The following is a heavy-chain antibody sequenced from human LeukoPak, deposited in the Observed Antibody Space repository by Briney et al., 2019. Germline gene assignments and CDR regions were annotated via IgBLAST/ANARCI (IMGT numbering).Heavy chain of an antibody. CDR1: GYTFTSYD. CDR2: MNPNSGNT. CDR3: AREKVDPKYYYYYTDV. V-gene: IGHV1-8*01. Sequence: ASVKVSCKASGYTFTSYDMNWVRQATGQGLEWMGWMNPNSGNTGYAQKFQGRVTMTRNTSISTAYMELSSLRSEDTAVYYCAREKVDPKYYYYYTDVWAKGPRSPSP. J-gene: IGHJ6*03. D-gene: IGHD2-15*01.